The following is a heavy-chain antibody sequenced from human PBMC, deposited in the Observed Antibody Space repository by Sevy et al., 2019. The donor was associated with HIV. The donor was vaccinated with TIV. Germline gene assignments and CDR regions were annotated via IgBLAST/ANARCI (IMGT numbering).Heavy chain of an antibody. CDR3: ARDHPRTVFGGYYYGMDV. J-gene: IGHJ6*02. Sequence: GSLRLSCAASGFSVSNYYMTWVRQAPGKGLEWVSIIYSGGSVYYAESVRGRFTISRDNSKNTVYLQINSLRVEDTAVYYCARDHPRTVFGGYYYGMDVWGQGTTVTVSS. V-gene: IGHV3-53*01. CDR2: IYSGGSV. D-gene: IGHD3-3*01. CDR1: GFSVSNYY.